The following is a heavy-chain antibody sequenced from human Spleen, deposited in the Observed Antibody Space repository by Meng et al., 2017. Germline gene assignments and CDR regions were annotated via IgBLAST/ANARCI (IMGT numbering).Heavy chain of an antibody. Sequence: GGSLRLSCAASGFSFSSYAMSWVRQAPGKGLEWVSVTYTGGSTHFADSVKGRFTISRDNSKNTLYLQMNSLRPEDTAVYYCARGYSGYDPFDYWGQGTLVTVSS. CDR3: ARGYSGYDPFDY. J-gene: IGHJ4*02. CDR1: GFSFSSYA. D-gene: IGHD5-12*01. CDR2: TYTGGST. V-gene: IGHV3-66*02.